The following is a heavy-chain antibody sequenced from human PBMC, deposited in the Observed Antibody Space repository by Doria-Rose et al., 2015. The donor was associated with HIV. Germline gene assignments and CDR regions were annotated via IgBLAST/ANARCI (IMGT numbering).Heavy chain of an antibody. CDR2: IFYTGST. V-gene: IGHV4-59*01. Sequence: QVLLQESGPGLVKPSETLSLTCSVSGGSISHYYWSWIRQPPGKGLEYIGDIFYTGSTNYSPSLKSRLSISIDTSKNKFSLRLSSVTAADTAVYYCARVLSGTYDYWGQGTLVTVSS. D-gene: IGHD1-26*01. CDR1: GGSISHYY. CDR3: ARVLSGTYDY. J-gene: IGHJ4*02.